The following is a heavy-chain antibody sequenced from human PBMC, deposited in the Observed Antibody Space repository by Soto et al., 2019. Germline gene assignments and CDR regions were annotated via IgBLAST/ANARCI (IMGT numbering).Heavy chain of an antibody. CDR2: ISYDGSNK. J-gene: IGHJ6*02. CDR1: GFTFSSYA. D-gene: IGHD6-19*01. Sequence: QVQLVESGGGVVQPGRSLRLSCAASGFTFSSYAMHWVRQAPGKGLEWVAVISYDGSNKYYADSVKGRFTISRDNSKNTLYLQMNRLRAEDTAVYYCARDDSSGWYGVGYGMDVWGQGTTVTVSS. V-gene: IGHV3-30-3*01. CDR3: ARDDSSGWYGVGYGMDV.